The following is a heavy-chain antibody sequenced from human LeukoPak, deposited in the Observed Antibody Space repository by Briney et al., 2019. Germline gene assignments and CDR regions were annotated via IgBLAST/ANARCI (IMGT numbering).Heavy chain of an antibody. Sequence: GGSLRLSCAASGFTFSSYAMSWVRQAPGKGLEWVSGISGSGGSTYYADSVKGRFTISRDNSKNTLYLQMNSLRAEDTAVYYCAKNVLVVSAVFSDYWGQGTLVTVSS. V-gene: IGHV3-23*01. D-gene: IGHD2-15*01. CDR3: AKNVLVVSAVFSDY. J-gene: IGHJ4*02. CDR2: ISGSGGST. CDR1: GFTFSSYA.